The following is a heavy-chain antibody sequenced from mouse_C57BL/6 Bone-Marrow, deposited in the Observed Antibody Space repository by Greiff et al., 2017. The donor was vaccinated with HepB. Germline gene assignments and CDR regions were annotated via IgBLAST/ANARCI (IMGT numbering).Heavy chain of an antibody. J-gene: IGHJ4*01. CDR2: IDPNSGGT. D-gene: IGHD2-4*01. V-gene: IGHV1-72*01. CDR1: GYTFTSYW. Sequence: QVQLQQPGAELVKPGASVKLSCKASGYTFTSYWMHWVKQRPGRGLEWIGRIDPNSGGTKYNEKFKSKATLTVDKPSSTAYMQLSSLTSEDSAVYYCARAVYYDYDVGNYYAMDCWGQGTSVTVSS. CDR3: ARAVYYDYDVGNYYAMDC.